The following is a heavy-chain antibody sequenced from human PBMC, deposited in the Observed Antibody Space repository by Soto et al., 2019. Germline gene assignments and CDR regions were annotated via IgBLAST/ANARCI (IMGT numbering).Heavy chain of an antibody. CDR3: VRESAASGPNWFDT. Sequence: GPGQASETLSLTCSVSGGSVTNGRSSWNWIRQSPGKGLEWIAYIYHSGSTYYNPSLRSRVTISVDRSENQFSLKLSSVTAADTAVYYCVRESAASGPNWFDTWGPGTLVTVSS. CDR2: IYHSGST. CDR1: GGSVTNGRSS. V-gene: IGHV4-30-2*06. J-gene: IGHJ5*02. D-gene: IGHD6-13*01.